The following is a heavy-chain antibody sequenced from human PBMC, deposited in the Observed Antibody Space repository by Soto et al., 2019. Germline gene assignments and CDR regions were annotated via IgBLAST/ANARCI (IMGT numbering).Heavy chain of an antibody. Sequence: ASVKVSCKASGYTFTSYDINWVRQAAGQGLEWMGWMKPNSGNTGYAQKFQGRVTMTRNTSISTAYMELSSLRSEDTAVYYCARAYDFWSGPNWFDPWGQGTLVTVSS. D-gene: IGHD3-3*01. J-gene: IGHJ5*02. V-gene: IGHV1-8*01. CDR2: MKPNSGNT. CDR3: ARAYDFWSGPNWFDP. CDR1: GYTFTSYD.